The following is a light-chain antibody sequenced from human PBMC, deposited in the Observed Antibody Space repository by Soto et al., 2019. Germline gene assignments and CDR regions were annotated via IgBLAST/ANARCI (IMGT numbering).Light chain of an antibody. J-gene: IGLJ2*01. CDR1: KLGDKY. CDR2: QDT. CDR3: QAWDSSTAV. V-gene: IGLV3-1*01. Sequence: SYELTQPPSVSVSPGQTASITCSGDKLGDKYACWYQQKPGQSPVLVVYQDTKRPSGIPERFSGSASGNTATLTISGTQAMDEGDYYCQAWDSSTAVFGGGTKLTVL.